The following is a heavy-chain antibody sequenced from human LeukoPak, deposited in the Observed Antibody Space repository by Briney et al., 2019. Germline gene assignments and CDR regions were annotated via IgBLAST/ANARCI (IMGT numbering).Heavy chain of an antibody. V-gene: IGHV3-74*01. J-gene: IGHJ6*02. CDR1: GFTIRNYA. D-gene: IGHD6-13*01. CDR2: INSDGSST. CDR3: ARAPPGIAAAGKISYYYYGMDV. Sequence: GGSLRLSCAASGFTIRNYAMNWVRQAPGKGLEWVSRINSDGSSTSYADSVKGRFTISRDNAKNTLYLQMNSLRAEDTAVYYCARAPPGIAAAGKISYYYYGMDVWGQGTTVTVSS.